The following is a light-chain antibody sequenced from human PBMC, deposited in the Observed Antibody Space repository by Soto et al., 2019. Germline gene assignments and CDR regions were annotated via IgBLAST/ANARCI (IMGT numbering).Light chain of an antibody. Sequence: EIVLTQSPGTLSLSPGERATLSCRASQSVSSTYLAWYQHKPGQAPRLLIYGPSSRAAGFPDRFSGSGSGTDFTLTIRRLEPEDLAVYYCHQYASSPRTFGQGTRLAIK. V-gene: IGKV3-20*01. CDR2: GPS. J-gene: IGKJ5*01. CDR3: HQYASSPRT. CDR1: QSVSSTY.